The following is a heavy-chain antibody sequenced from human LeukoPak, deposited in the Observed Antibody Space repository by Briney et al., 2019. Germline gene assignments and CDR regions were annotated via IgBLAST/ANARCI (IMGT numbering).Heavy chain of an antibody. CDR2: ISWNSGSI. J-gene: IGHJ4*02. Sequence: PGGSLILSSAASGFTFYYYAMHWARRAPGKGLEWVSGISWNSGSIGYADSVKGRFTISRDNAKNSLYLQMNSLRAEDTALYYCAKDRGEMATNYFDYWGQGTLVTVSS. CDR1: GFTFYYYA. V-gene: IGHV3-9*01. CDR3: AKDRGEMATNYFDY. D-gene: IGHD5-24*01.